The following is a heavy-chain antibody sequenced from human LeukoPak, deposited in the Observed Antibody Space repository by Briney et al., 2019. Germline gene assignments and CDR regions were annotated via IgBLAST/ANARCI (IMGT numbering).Heavy chain of an antibody. V-gene: IGHV1-69*04. J-gene: IGHJ4*02. CDR1: GGTFSSYA. CDR3: ASNPGIAVAGIGVDY. Sequence: ASVKVSCKASGGTFSSYAISWVRQAPRQGLEWMGRIIPILGIANYAQKFQGRVTITADKSTSTAYMELSSLRSEDTAVYYCASNPGIAVAGIGVDYWGQGTLVTVSS. CDR2: IIPILGIA. D-gene: IGHD6-19*01.